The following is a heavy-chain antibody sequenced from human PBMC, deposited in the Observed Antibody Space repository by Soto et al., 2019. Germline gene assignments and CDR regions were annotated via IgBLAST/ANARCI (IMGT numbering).Heavy chain of an antibody. V-gene: IGHV3-30-3*01. Sequence: QVQLVESGGGVVQPGRSLRLSCAASGFTFSSYAMHWVRQAPGKGLEWVAVISYDGSNKYYVDSVKGRFTISRDNSKNTLYLQMNSLRAEDTAVYYCARTSVGATIPFDYWGQGTLVTVSS. CDR3: ARTSVGATIPFDY. D-gene: IGHD1-26*01. CDR1: GFTFSSYA. CDR2: ISYDGSNK. J-gene: IGHJ4*02.